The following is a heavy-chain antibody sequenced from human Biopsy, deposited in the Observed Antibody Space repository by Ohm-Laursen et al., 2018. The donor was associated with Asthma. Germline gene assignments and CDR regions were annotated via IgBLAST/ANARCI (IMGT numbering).Heavy chain of an antibody. CDR1: GGTLNTYV. Sequence: SSVKVSCKTLGGTLNTYVIGWVRQAPGQGLEWMGGINSVFGTTTYPQKFQDRVTITADDSTSTVYMELSSLRSEDTAVYYCARKAGSCISRTCYSLDFWGQGTLVTGSS. V-gene: IGHV1-69*01. CDR3: ARKAGSCISRTCYSLDF. J-gene: IGHJ4*02. D-gene: IGHD2-2*01. CDR2: INSVFGTT.